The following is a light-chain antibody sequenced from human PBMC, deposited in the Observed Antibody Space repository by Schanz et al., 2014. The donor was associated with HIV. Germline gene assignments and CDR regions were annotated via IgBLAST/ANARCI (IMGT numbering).Light chain of an antibody. CDR1: SSDVGGYNY. CDR2: DVS. CDR3: AAWDVNLNGPV. V-gene: IGLV2-14*03. J-gene: IGLJ2*01. Sequence: QSALTQPASVSGSPGQSITISCTGTSSDVGGYNYVSWYQQHPGKAPKLMIYDVSNRPSGVPNRFSGSKSGNTASLTISGLQSEDEADYYCAAWDVNLNGPVFGGGTKLTVL.